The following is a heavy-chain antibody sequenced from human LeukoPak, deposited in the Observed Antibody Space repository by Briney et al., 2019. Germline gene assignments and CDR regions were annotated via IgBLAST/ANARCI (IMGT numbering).Heavy chain of an antibody. CDR2: IKSKTDGGTT. D-gene: IGHD3-22*01. CDR3: TTATSTMIAPYFDY. J-gene: IGHJ4*02. CDR1: GFTFSNAW. Sequence: GGSLRLSCAASGFTFSNAWMSWVRQAPGKGLEWVGRIKSKTDGGTTDYAAPVKGRFTISRDDSKNTLYLQMNSPKTEDTAVYYCTTATSTMIAPYFDYWGQGTLVTVSS. V-gene: IGHV3-15*01.